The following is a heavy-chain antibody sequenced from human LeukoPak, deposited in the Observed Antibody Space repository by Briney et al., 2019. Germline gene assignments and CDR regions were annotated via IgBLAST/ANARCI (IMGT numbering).Heavy chain of an antibody. CDR1: GYTLTELS. CDR3: ATLWFGELLSNAYGMDV. CDR2: FDPEDGEA. J-gene: IGHJ6*02. D-gene: IGHD3-10*01. Sequence: ASVKVSCKVSGYTLTELSMHWVRQAPGKGLEWMGGFDPEDGEAIYAQKFQGRVTMTEDTSTDTAYMELSSLRSEDTAVYYCATLWFGELLSNAYGMDVWGQGTTVTVSS. V-gene: IGHV1-24*01.